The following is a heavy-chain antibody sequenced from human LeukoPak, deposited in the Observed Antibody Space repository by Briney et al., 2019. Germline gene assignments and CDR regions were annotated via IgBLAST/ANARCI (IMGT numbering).Heavy chain of an antibody. Sequence: PGGSLRLSCAASGFTVSSNYMSWVRQAPGKGLEWVSAISGSGGSTYYADSVKGRFTISRDNSKNTLYLQMNSLRAEDTAVYYCAKVPSSYDFWSGYYADSYGMDVWGQGTTVTVSS. V-gene: IGHV3-23*01. D-gene: IGHD3-3*01. CDR1: GFTVSSNY. CDR2: ISGSGGST. J-gene: IGHJ6*02. CDR3: AKVPSSYDFWSGYYADSYGMDV.